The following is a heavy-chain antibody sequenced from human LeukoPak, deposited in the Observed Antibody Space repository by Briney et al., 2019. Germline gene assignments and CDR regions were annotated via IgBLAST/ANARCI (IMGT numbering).Heavy chain of an antibody. CDR3: AKGRVVIVVAQTDY. D-gene: IGHD3-22*01. V-gene: IGHV3-23*01. Sequence: GPLRLSCAASGSTFSSYAMSWVRQAPGKGLEWVSAISGSGGSTYYADSVKGRFTISRDNSKNTLYLQMNSLRAEDTAVYYCAKGRVVIVVAQTDYWGQGTLVTVSS. J-gene: IGHJ4*02. CDR2: ISGSGGST. CDR1: GSTFSSYA.